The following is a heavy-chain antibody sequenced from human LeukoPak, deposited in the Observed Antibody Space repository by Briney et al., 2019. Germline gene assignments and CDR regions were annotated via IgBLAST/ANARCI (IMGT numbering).Heavy chain of an antibody. J-gene: IGHJ4*02. CDR2: ISAYNGNT. CDR3: ATDSGIFGVATSFGD. CDR1: GYTFTNYG. V-gene: IGHV1-18*01. Sequence: ASVKVSCKASGYTFTNYGISWVRQAPGQGLEWMGWISAYNGNTNYAQKLQGRVTMTEDTSTDTAYMELSSLRSEDTAVYYCATDSGIFGVATSFGDWGQGTLVIVSS. D-gene: IGHD3-3*01.